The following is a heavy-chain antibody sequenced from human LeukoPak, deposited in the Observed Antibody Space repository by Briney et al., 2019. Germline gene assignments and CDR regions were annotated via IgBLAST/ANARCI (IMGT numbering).Heavy chain of an antibody. Sequence: SVKVSCKASGYTFTGYYMHWVRQAPGQGLEWMGRIIPIFGTANYAQKFQGRVTITTDESTSTAYMELSSLRSEDTAVYYCATSSGYYYPFDYWGQGTLVTVSS. V-gene: IGHV1-69*05. CDR1: GYTFTGYY. J-gene: IGHJ4*02. CDR3: ATSSGYYYPFDY. D-gene: IGHD3-22*01. CDR2: IIPIFGTA.